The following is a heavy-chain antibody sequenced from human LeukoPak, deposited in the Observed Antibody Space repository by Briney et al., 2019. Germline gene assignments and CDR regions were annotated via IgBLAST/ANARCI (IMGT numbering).Heavy chain of an antibody. D-gene: IGHD4-11*01. V-gene: IGHV4-59*01. CDR2: IYYSGST. CDR1: GGSISSYY. Sequence: SETLSLTCTVSGGSISSYYWSWIRQPPGKGLEWIGYIYYSGSTNYNPSLKSRVTISVDTSKNQFFLRLRSVTAADTAVYYCARSYSKTSYYYGMDVWGQGTTVTVSS. CDR3: ARSYSKTSYYYGMDV. J-gene: IGHJ6*02.